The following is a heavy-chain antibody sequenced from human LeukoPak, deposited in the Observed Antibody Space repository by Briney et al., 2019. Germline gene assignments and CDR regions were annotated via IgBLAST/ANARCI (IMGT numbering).Heavy chain of an antibody. CDR3: GRVYCSTTSCYDYYDYYMDV. CDR2: ITSDGVKT. J-gene: IGHJ6*03. V-gene: IGHV3-64*02. CDR1: GFTFSNYA. D-gene: IGHD2-2*01. Sequence: GGSLRLSCAASGFTFSNYAMHWVRQAPGKGPEYVSAITSDGVKTYYADSVKGRFTISRDNVKNFLYLQMNSLRVEDTALYFCGRVYCSTTSCYDYYDYYMDVWGKGTTVTVSS.